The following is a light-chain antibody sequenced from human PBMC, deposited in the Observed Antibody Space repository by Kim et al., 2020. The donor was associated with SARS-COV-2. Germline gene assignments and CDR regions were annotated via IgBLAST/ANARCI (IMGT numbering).Light chain of an antibody. CDR2: AAS. CDR1: QGISSY. CDR3: QQYYSYVYS. J-gene: IGKJ2*03. V-gene: IGKV1-8*01. Sequence: SASTGDRVTITCRASQGISSYLAWYQQKPGKAPKLLIYAASTLQSGVPSRFSGSGSGTDFTLTISCLQSEDFATYYCQQYYSYVYSFGQGTKLEIK.